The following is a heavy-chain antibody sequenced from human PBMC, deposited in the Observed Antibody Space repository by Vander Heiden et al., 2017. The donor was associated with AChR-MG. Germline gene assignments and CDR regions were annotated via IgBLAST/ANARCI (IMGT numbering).Heavy chain of an antibody. V-gene: IGHV3-23*05. CDR2: IGGGGKTS. J-gene: IGHJ3*02. Sequence: ELRLLESGGGLLQPGGSLRLSCPASASTALNHARAWVRQAPGKGLEWVATIGGGGKTSFYADSVQGRFTISRDNSKNMIYLQMNSLRVDDTAVYYCVQQTSLFWTWHGAFDIWGQGTLVTVSS. D-gene: IGHD6-13*01. CDR1: ASTALNHA. CDR3: VQQTSLFWTWHGAFDI.